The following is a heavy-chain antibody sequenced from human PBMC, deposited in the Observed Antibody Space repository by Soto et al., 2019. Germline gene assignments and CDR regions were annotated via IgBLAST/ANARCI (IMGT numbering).Heavy chain of an antibody. J-gene: IGHJ4*02. CDR3: ARDRGTYNWNDQPPSYFDY. CDR2: ISYDGSNK. V-gene: IGHV3-30-3*01. Sequence: GGSLRLSCAASGFTFSSYAMHWIRQAPGKGVEWVAVISYDGSNKYYADSVKGRFTISRDNSKNTLYLQMNSLRAEDTAVYYCARDRGTYNWNDQPPSYFDYWGQGTLVTVSS. D-gene: IGHD1-1*01. CDR1: GFTFSSYA.